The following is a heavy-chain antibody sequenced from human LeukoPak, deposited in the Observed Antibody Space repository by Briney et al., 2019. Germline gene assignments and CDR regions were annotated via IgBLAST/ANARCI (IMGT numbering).Heavy chain of an antibody. J-gene: IGHJ4*02. V-gene: IGHV1-2*02. CDR1: AYTFTGYY. CDR2: INPNSGGT. Sequence: ASVKVSCKASAYTFTGYYMHWVRQAPGQGLEWMGWINPNSGGTNYAQKFQGRVTMTRDTSISTAYMELSRLRSDDTAVYYCARGHYDILTGYASLTDYWGQGTLVTVPS. CDR3: ARGHYDILTGYASLTDY. D-gene: IGHD3-9*01.